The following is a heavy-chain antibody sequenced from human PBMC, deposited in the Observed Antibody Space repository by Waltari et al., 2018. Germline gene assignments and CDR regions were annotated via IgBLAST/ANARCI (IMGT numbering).Heavy chain of an antibody. D-gene: IGHD2-21*02. V-gene: IGHV4-59*01. CDR2: IYYTGST. CDR1: GGSIRGFD. Sequence: QVQLQESGPSLLKPSETLSLICTVSGGSIRGFDWSWVLQPPGKGLDWIGYIYYTGSTNFNPSLKSRVTMSVDTSKNQFSLKLSSVTAADTAFYYCARGGGGDWEWFDPWGQGTLVTVSS. J-gene: IGHJ5*02. CDR3: ARGGGGDWEWFDP.